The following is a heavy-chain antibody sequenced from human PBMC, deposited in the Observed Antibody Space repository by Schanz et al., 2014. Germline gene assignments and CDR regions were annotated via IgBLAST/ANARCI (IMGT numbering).Heavy chain of an antibody. Sequence: VPLVESGGGVVQPGRSLRLSCAASGFTFSSYAMSWVRQAPGTGLEWVSALSGSGGSTYYADSVKGRFTISRDNSKNTLYLQMNSLRAEDTAVYYCAKQIHYDILTVTRNWGQGTLVTVSS. CDR1: GFTFSSYA. V-gene: IGHV3-23*04. CDR3: AKQIHYDILTVTRN. D-gene: IGHD3-9*01. CDR2: LSGSGGST. J-gene: IGHJ4*02.